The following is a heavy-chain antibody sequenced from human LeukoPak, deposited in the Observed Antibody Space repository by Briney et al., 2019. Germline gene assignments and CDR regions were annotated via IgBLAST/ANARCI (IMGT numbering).Heavy chain of an antibody. CDR2: ISWNSGSI. CDR3: AKDSRGSGSRYYGMDV. V-gene: IGHV3-9*01. D-gene: IGHD3-10*01. J-gene: IGHJ6*02. CDR1: GFSLDDYV. Sequence: GRSLRLSCAGSGFSLDDYVMHWVRPAPGKGLEGVAGISWNSGSIGYADSGKGRFTTSRDNAKNSLYLQMNSLRAEDTAVYYSAKDSRGSGSRYYGMDVWGQGTTVTVSS.